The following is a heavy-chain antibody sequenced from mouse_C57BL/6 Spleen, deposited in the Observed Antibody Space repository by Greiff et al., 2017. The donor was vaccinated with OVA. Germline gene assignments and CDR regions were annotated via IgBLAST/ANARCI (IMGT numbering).Heavy chain of an antibody. D-gene: IGHD2-3*01. CDR3: TIFDGYYNFDY. CDR1: GYTFTSYW. V-gene: IGHV1-59*01. Sequence: QVQLQQPGAELVRPGTSVKLSCKASGYTFTSYWMHWVKQRPGQGLEWIGVIDPSDSYTNYNQKFKGKATLTVDTSSSTAYMQLSSLTSEDSAVYYCTIFDGYYNFDYWGQGTTLTVSS. J-gene: IGHJ2*01. CDR2: IDPSDSYT.